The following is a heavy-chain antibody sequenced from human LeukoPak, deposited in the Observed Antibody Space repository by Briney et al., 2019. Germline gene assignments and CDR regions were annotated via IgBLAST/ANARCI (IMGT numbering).Heavy chain of an antibody. CDR3: ARSNSGYDYRSAFDL. J-gene: IGHJ4*02. CDR2: IFPGDSDT. D-gene: IGHD3-10*01. Sequence: GESLKISCQASGYSFTSYWIGWMRQIPGKGLEWMGVIFPGDSDTTYSPLFQGQVIISVDKSISTAYLQWRTLKTSDTAIYYCARSNSGYDYRSAFDLWGQGSLVTVSS. V-gene: IGHV5-51*01. CDR1: GYSFTSYW.